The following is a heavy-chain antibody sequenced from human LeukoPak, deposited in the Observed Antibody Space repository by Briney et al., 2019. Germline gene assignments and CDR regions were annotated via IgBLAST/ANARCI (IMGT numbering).Heavy chain of an antibody. CDR1: GFTVSSNY. CDR3: ARGGDSSSPSFRY. V-gene: IGHV3-53*01. D-gene: IGHD6-13*01. Sequence: TGGSLRLSCAASGFTVSSNYMSWVRQAPGKGLEWVSVIYSGGSTYYADSVKGRFTISRDNSKNTLYLQMNSLRAEDTAVYYCARGGDSSSPSFRYWGQGTLVTVSS. J-gene: IGHJ4*02. CDR2: IYSGGST.